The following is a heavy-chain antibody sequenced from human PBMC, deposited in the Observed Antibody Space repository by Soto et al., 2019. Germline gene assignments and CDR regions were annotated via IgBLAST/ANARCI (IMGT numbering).Heavy chain of an antibody. J-gene: IGHJ4*02. CDR1: GFTFRNYA. D-gene: IGHD3-9*01. CDR2: ITGTGSST. V-gene: IGHV3-23*01. Sequence: LLVSGGGLVQPGESLKLSCAVSGFTFRNYAMSWVRQAPGKGLEWVAGITGTGSSTSYTDSVRCRSTISIDNSKNTVYLLMNSLRAEDTAVYWCAKTPNSRLLNSWGQGALVTVSS. CDR3: AKTPNSRLLNS.